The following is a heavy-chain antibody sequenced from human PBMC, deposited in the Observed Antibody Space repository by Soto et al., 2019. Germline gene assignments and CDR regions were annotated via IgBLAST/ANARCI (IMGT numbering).Heavy chain of an antibody. V-gene: IGHV3-74*01. D-gene: IGHD5-12*01. CDR2: INGDGSSI. CDR1: GFTFSSYW. CDR3: ARGATGYGNFDY. J-gene: IGHJ4*02. Sequence: EVHLVESGGGLVQPGGSLRLSCAASGFTFSSYWMHWVRQAPGKGLVWLSRINGDGSSIYYAESVKGRFTISRDSAKNTLFLQINRLRDEDAAVYYCARGATGYGNFDYWGQGTLVTVSS.